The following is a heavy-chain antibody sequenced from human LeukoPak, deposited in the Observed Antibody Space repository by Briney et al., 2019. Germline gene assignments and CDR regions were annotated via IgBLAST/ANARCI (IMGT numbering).Heavy chain of an antibody. CDR2: ISISGGST. V-gene: IGHV3-23*01. J-gene: IGHJ6*02. CDR1: GFTFSNYA. D-gene: IGHD6-19*01. Sequence: GGSLRLSCAASGFTFSNYAMNWVHQAPGKGLEWVSGISISGGSTYYADSVKGRFTISRDNAKNSLYLQMNSLRAEDTALYYCAKDQAVAGTPDYYYYGMDVWGQGTTVTVSS. CDR3: AKDQAVAGTPDYYYYGMDV.